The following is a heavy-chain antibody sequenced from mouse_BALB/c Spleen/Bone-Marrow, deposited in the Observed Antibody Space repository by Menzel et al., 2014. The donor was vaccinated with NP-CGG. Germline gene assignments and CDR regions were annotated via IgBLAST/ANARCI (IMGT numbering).Heavy chain of an antibody. D-gene: IGHD1-1*01. J-gene: IGHJ1*01. CDR3: ARVYGWYFDV. V-gene: IGHV5-6-3*01. Sequence: QGVESGGGLVQPGGSLKLSCVASGFTFSSYGMSWVRQTPDKRLELVATINNNGGSTYYPDSVKGQFTISRDNAKNTLYLQMSSLKSEDTAMYYCARVYGWYFDVWGAGTTVTVSS. CDR2: INNNGGST. CDR1: GFTFSSYG.